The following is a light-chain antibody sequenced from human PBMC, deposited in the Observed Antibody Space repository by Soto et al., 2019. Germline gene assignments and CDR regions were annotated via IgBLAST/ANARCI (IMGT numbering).Light chain of an antibody. Sequence: EIVLTQSPGTLSLSPAERATLSCRASQSVSSSYLAWYQQKPGQAPRLLIYGAASRATGIPDRFSGSGSGTDFTLTISRLEPEDFAVYYCQQYGSSPGTFGQGTKVEIK. CDR1: QSVSSSY. CDR2: GAA. CDR3: QQYGSSPGT. J-gene: IGKJ1*01. V-gene: IGKV3-20*01.